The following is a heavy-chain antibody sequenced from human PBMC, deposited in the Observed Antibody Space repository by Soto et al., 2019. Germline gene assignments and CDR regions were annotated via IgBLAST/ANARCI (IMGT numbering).Heavy chain of an antibody. J-gene: IGHJ6*03. CDR3: ARAASYDFWSGSLLVKYYYYYMDV. CDR1: GYTFTSYD. D-gene: IGHD3-3*01. Sequence: ASVKVSCKASGYTFTSYDINWVRQATGQGLEWMGWMNPNSGNTGYAQKFQGRVTMTRNTSISTAYMELSSLRSEDTAVYYCARAASYDFWSGSLLVKYYYYYMDVWG. V-gene: IGHV1-8*01. CDR2: MNPNSGNT.